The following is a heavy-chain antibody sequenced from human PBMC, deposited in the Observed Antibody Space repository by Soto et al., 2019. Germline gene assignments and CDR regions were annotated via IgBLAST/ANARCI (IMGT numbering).Heavy chain of an antibody. V-gene: IGHV3-11*01. CDR3: PRPQVRCINFFYGLDV. CDR1: GFTLSDYY. Sequence: GGSLRLSCAASGFTLSDYYMSWIRQTPGKGLEWVSYISHNGNTIDYADSVKGRFTISRDNAKKSLFLQMNSLTAEDTAVYYCPRPQVRCINFFYGLDVWGQGTSVTVSS. CDR2: ISHNGNTI. D-gene: IGHD2-15*01. J-gene: IGHJ6*02.